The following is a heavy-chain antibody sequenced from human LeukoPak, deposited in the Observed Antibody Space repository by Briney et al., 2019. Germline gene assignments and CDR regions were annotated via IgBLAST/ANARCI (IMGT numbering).Heavy chain of an antibody. CDR1: EFVFSDYY. CDR3: AREMEGDYGSGTFFDH. Sequence: PGGSLRLSCAASEFVFSDYYMSWLGQAPGKGLEGVSYISDSGSTIYYADSVEGLFTISRDNVKNTLYLQMNGLRAEDTAVYYCAREMEGDYGSGTFFDHWGQGNMVTVSS. V-gene: IGHV3-11*01. J-gene: IGHJ4*02. CDR2: ISDSGSTI. D-gene: IGHD3-10*01.